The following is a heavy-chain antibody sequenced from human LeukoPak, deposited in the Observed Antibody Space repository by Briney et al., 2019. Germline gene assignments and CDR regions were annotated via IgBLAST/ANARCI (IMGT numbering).Heavy chain of an antibody. CDR3: AREDLSTVATGTSGMDV. Sequence: SVKVSCKASGGTFSSYAISWVRQAPGQGLEWMGRIIPIFGIANYAQKFQGRVMITADKSTSTAYMELSSLRSEDTAVYYCAREDLSTVATGTSGMDVWGQGTTVTVSS. CDR1: GGTFSSYA. CDR2: IIPIFGIA. V-gene: IGHV1-69*04. D-gene: IGHD4-23*01. J-gene: IGHJ6*02.